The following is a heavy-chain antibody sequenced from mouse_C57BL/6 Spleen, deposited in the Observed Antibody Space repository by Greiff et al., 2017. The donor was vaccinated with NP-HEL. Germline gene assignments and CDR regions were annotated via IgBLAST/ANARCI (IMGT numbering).Heavy chain of an antibody. CDR2: INPNNGGT. V-gene: IGHV1-18*01. D-gene: IGHD3-2*02. Sequence: EVQLQQSGPELVKPGASVKIPCTASGYTFTDYNMHWVKQSHGKSLEWIADINPNNGGTIYTQKFKGKATLTVDKSTSTAYMELRSLTSEDTAVYYCVRVSAGRAWFAYWGQGTLVTVSA. J-gene: IGHJ3*01. CDR3: VRVSAGRAWFAY. CDR1: GYTFTDYN.